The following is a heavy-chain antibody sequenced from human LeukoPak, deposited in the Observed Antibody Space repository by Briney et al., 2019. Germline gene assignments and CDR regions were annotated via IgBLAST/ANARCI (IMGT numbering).Heavy chain of an antibody. CDR2: IIPIFGIA. CDR1: GGTFSSYA. J-gene: IGHJ5*02. V-gene: IGHV1-69*04. CDR3: ARDLGYGSGSYFPNWFDP. D-gene: IGHD3-10*01. Sequence: SVKVSCKASGGTFSSYAISWVRQAPGQGLEWMGRIIPIFGIANYAQKFQGRVTITADKSTSTAYMELSSLRSEDTAVYYCARDLGYGSGSYFPNWFDPWGLGTLVTVSS.